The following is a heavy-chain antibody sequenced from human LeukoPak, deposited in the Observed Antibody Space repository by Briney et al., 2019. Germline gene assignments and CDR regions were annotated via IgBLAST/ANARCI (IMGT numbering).Heavy chain of an antibody. J-gene: IGHJ6*02. CDR3: ARAWYYYGMDV. CDR2: IYYSGST. Sequence: SETLSLTCTVSGGSISSDYWSWIRQPPGKGLEWIGYIYYSGSTNYNPSLKSRVTISVDTSKNQFSLKLSSVTAADTAVYYCARAWYYYGMDVWGQGTTVTVSS. CDR1: GGSISSDY. V-gene: IGHV4-59*01.